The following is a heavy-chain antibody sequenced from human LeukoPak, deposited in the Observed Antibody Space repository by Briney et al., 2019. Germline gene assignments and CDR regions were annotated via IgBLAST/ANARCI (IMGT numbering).Heavy chain of an antibody. J-gene: IGHJ4*02. D-gene: IGHD3-22*01. V-gene: IGHV3-21*01. Sequence: PGGSLRLSCAASGFTVSSNYMNWVRQAPGKGLEWVSSITRSSSYIYYADSVKGRFTITRDNAKNSLYLQMNSLRADDTAVYYCARHVVAVGFDYWGRGTLVTVSS. CDR2: ITRSSSYI. CDR3: ARHVVAVGFDY. CDR1: GFTVSSNY.